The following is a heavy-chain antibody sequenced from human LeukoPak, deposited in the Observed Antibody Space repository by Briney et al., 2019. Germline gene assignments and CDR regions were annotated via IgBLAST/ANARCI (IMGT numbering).Heavy chain of an antibody. CDR1: GGSISGHY. CDR3: ARDKAISYAMDV. Sequence: SETLSLTCTVSGGSISGHYWSWIRQPQAKGLEWIGYISYSGSTNYNPSLKSRVTISVDTSKNQFSLKLSSVTAADTAVYYCARDKAISYAMDVWGQGTTVTVSS. J-gene: IGHJ6*02. CDR2: ISYSGST. V-gene: IGHV4-59*11. D-gene: IGHD2-2*01.